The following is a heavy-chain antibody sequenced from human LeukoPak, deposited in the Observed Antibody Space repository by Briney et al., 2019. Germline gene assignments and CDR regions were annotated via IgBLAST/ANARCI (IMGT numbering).Heavy chain of an antibody. J-gene: IGHJ6*03. CDR2: IYSGGSA. V-gene: IGHV3-53*01. D-gene: IGHD3-22*01. CDR3: ARSVVTFYYYYYMDV. Sequence: GGSLRLSCAASGFTVSSNYMSWVRQAPGKGLEWVSVIYSGGSAYYADSVKGRFTISRDNSKNTLYLQMNSLRAEDTAVYYCARSVVTFYYYYYMDVWGKGTTVTISS. CDR1: GFTVSSNY.